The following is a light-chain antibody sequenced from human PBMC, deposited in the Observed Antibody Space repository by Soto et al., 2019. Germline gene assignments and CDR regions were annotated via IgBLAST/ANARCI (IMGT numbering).Light chain of an antibody. CDR3: QQRSNWLT. J-gene: IGKJ4*01. Sequence: EIVMTQSPATLSVSPGERATLSCRASQSVSSNLAWYQQKPGQAPRLLIYSTSNRATGIPDRFSGSGSGTDFTLTISSLEPEDFAVYYCQQRSNWLTFGGGTKVDIK. V-gene: IGKV3-11*01. CDR1: QSVSSN. CDR2: STS.